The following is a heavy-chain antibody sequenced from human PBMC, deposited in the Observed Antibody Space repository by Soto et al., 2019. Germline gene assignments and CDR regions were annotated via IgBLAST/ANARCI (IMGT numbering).Heavy chain of an antibody. CDR2: IKDGGYT. J-gene: IGHJ4*02. V-gene: IGHV4-34*01. CDR1: GGSLSGYY. D-gene: IGHD5-12*01. CDR3: ARGQGGVVATH. Sequence: QVQLQQWGAGLLKPSETLSLNCAVNGGSLSGYYWSWIRQPPGKGLEWIGEIKDGGYTNYSPSLKSRATISSETPNNRFSLRLTSVTAADPGVYYCARGQGGVVATHWDQGALVTVSS.